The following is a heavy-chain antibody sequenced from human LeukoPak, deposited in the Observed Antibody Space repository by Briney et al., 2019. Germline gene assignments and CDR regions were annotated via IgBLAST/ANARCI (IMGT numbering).Heavy chain of an antibody. CDR1: GGSVSSGSSH. Sequence: SETLSLTCTVSGGSVSSGSSHWSWIRQPPGKGLEWIGYIYDSGTPRYAPSLKSRVTISIDTSRNHFSLKLTPVTAADTAIYYCARCRSASRSFWFDPWGQGTLVTVSS. V-gene: IGHV4-61*03. CDR2: IYDSGTP. CDR3: ARCRSASRSFWFDP. J-gene: IGHJ5*02. D-gene: IGHD6-19*01.